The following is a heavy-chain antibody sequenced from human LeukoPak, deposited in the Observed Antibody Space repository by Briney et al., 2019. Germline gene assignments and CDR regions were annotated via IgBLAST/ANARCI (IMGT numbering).Heavy chain of an antibody. CDR3: ARGLRVGNTGYYFDY. CDR2: IYTSGST. CDR1: GGSISSYY. D-gene: IGHD1-26*01. J-gene: IGHJ4*02. V-gene: IGHV4-4*07. Sequence: SSETLSLTCTVSGGSISSYYWSWIRQPAGKGLEWIGRIYTSGSTNYNPSLKSRVTISVDTSKNQFSLNPNSVTAADTAVYYCARGLRVGNTGYYFDYWGQGTQVTVSS.